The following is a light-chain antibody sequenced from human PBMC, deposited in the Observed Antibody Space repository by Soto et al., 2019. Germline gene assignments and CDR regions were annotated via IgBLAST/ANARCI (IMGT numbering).Light chain of an antibody. CDR3: QQSYITPWT. J-gene: IGKJ1*01. V-gene: IGKV1-39*01. CDR1: QSISNY. CDR2: AAS. Sequence: DIQMTQSPSSLSTSVGDRVTITCRASQSISNYLNWYQQKPGKVPKFLIYAASRLQSGVPSRFSCSGSGTDFTLTISSLQPEDFATYYCQQSYITPWTFGQGTKVEIK.